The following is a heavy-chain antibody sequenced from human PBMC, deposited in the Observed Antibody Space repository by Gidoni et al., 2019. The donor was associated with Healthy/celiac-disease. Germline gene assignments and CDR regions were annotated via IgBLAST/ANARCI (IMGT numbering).Heavy chain of an antibody. CDR2: IYHSGST. V-gene: IGHV4-38-2*02. CDR1: GYSISSGYY. Sequence: ETLSLTCAVSGYSISSGYYWGWIRQPPGKGLEWIGSIYHSGSTYYNPSLKSRVTISVDTSKNQFSLKLSSVTAADTAVYYCARDSGRRTIYYDSSGYWDWFDPWGQGTLVTVSS. J-gene: IGHJ5*02. D-gene: IGHD3-22*01. CDR3: ARDSGRRTIYYDSSGYWDWFDP.